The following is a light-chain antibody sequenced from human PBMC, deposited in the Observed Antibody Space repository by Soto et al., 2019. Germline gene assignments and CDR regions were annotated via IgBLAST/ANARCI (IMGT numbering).Light chain of an antibody. V-gene: IGLV2-14*01. J-gene: IGLJ2*01. CDR2: EVS. CDR3: SSYTRSTTLNVL. CDR1: SGDVGGYKY. Sequence: QSVLTQPASVSGSHGQSITISCTGTSGDVGGYKYVSWYQQHPGKVPKLLIYEVSNRPSGVSNRFSGSKSGNTASLTISGLQAEDEAEYYCSSYTRSTTLNVLFGGGTKLTVL.